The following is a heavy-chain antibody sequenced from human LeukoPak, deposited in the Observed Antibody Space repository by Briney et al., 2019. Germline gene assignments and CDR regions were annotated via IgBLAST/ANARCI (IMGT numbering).Heavy chain of an antibody. J-gene: IGHJ4*02. CDR3: AKGRWDPGYYFEY. CDR2: ISGSGGST. D-gene: IGHD1-26*01. V-gene: IGHV3-23*01. Sequence: GGSLXLSXAASGFTFDDYAMHWVRQAPGKGLEGVSGISGSGGSTYYADSVKGRFTISRDNSKNTLYLQMNSLRAEDTAVYYCAKGRWDPGYYFEYWGQGTLVTVSS. CDR1: GFTFDDYA.